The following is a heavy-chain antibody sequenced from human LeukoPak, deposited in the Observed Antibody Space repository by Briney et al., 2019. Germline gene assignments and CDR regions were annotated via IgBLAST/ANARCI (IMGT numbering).Heavy chain of an antibody. V-gene: IGHV4-30-4*01. CDR1: GGSISSGDYY. Sequence: SETLSLTCTVSGGSISSGDYYWSWIRQPPGKGLEWIGYIYYSGSTYYNPSLKSRVTISVDTSKNQFSLKLSSVTAADTAVYYCARKGDYGDLYNWFDPWGQGTLVTLYS. CDR3: ARKGDYGDLYNWFDP. CDR2: IYYSGST. J-gene: IGHJ5*02. D-gene: IGHD4-17*01.